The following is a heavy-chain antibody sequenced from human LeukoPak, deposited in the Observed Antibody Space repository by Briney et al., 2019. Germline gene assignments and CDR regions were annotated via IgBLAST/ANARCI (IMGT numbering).Heavy chain of an antibody. CDR2: IKPDGSEK. J-gene: IGHJ4*02. V-gene: IGHV3-7*04. Sequence: GGSLRLSCTGSGSIFGSYWMSWVRQAPGKGLEWVANIKPDGSEKFYVDSVKGRFTISRDNAKNSMYLEMNSLTDEDTAVYYCARDGDYAVAYWGQGTLVTVSS. CDR3: ARDGDYAVAY. D-gene: IGHD4-17*01. CDR1: GSIFGSYW.